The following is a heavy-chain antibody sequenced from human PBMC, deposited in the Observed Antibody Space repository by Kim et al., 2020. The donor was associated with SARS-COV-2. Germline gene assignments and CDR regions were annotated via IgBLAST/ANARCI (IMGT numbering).Heavy chain of an antibody. CDR3: ARIGGNSVLIFDY. D-gene: IGHD2-21*02. CDR2: IYYSGST. CDR1: GGSISSYY. Sequence: SETLSLTCTVSGGSISSYYWSWIRQPPGKGLEWIGYIYYSGSTNYNPSLKSRVTISVDTSKNQFSLKLSSVTAADTAVYYCARIGGNSVLIFDYWGQGTLVTVSS. V-gene: IGHV4-59*01. J-gene: IGHJ4*02.